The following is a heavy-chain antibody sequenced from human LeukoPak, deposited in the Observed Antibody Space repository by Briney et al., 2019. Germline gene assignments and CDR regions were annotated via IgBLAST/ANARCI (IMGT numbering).Heavy chain of an antibody. CDR1: GYTFTSYG. Sequence: GASVKVSSKASGYTFTSYGISWVRQAPGQGLEWMGWISAYHGNTNYAQKLQGRATMTTDISTSTAYMELRSLRSDDTAVYYCAHLGGEEWDLTPYWGQGTLVTVSS. CDR2: ISAYHGNT. V-gene: IGHV1-18*01. CDR3: AHLGGEEWDLTPY. D-gene: IGHD1-26*01. J-gene: IGHJ4*02.